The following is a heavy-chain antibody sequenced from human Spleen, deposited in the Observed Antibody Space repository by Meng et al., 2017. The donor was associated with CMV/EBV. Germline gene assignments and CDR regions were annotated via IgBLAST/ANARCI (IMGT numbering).Heavy chain of an antibody. CDR3: ARVIDSSVID. CDR1: GFTFSSYT. Sequence: GGSLRLSCAASGFTFSSYTMNWVRQAPGKGLEWVSLISHSGDYIHYADSVKGRFTISRDNAKNSLYLQMNSLRAEDTAVYYCARVIDSSVIDWGQGTRVTVSS. CDR2: ISHSGDYI. D-gene: IGHD3-22*01. J-gene: IGHJ4*02. V-gene: IGHV3-21*04.